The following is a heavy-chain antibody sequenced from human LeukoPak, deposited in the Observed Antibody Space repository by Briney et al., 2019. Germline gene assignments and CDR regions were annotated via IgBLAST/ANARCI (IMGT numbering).Heavy chain of an antibody. CDR1: GFMFVVYG. D-gene: IGHD4-17*01. CDR2: INWNGGRT. Sequence: GSLRLSCAASGFMFVVYGMSWVRQAPGKGLEWVSGINWNGGRTGYADSVKGRFTISRDNAKNSLYLQMNSLRAEDTALYYCARVYDCGDYPVNWGQGTLVTVSS. V-gene: IGHV3-20*04. CDR3: ARVYDCGDYPVN. J-gene: IGHJ1*01.